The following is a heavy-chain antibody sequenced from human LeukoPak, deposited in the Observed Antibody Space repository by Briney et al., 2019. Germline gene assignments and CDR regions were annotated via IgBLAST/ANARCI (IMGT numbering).Heavy chain of an antibody. CDR3: ARETPGAGHFDY. J-gene: IGHJ4*02. V-gene: IGHV4-4*02. Sequence: SETLSLTCAVSGGSIINSNWWSWVRQPPGKGLEWIGEIDHSGSTSYNPSLKSRVTMSVDRSQNQFSLRLSTVTAADTAVYYCARETPGAGHFDYWGQGSLVTVSS. CDR2: IDHSGST. D-gene: IGHD7-27*01. CDR1: GGSIINSNW.